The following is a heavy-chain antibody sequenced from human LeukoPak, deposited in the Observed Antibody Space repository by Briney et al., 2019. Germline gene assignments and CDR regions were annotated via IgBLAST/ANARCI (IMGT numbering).Heavy chain of an antibody. V-gene: IGHV7-4-1*02. CDR3: AANKYDFWSGSGSWFDP. D-gene: IGHD3-3*01. J-gene: IGHJ5*02. CDR1: GYTFTSYA. CDR2: INTNTGNP. Sequence: GASVKVSCKASGYTFTSYAMNWVRQAPGQGLERMGWINTNTGNPTYAQGFTGRFVFSLDTSISTAYLQISSLKAEDTAVYYCAANKYDFWSGSGSWFDPWGQGTLVTVSS.